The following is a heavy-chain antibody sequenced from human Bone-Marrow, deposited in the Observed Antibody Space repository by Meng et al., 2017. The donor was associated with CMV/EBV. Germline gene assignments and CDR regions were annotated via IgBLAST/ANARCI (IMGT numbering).Heavy chain of an antibody. CDR1: GGSFSGYY. J-gene: IGHJ4*02. Sequence: SETLSLTCAVYGGSFSGYYWSWIRQPPGKGLEWIGEINHSGSTNYNPSLKSRVTISVDTSKNQFSLKLSSVTAADTAVYYCARDLEVEATRFDYWGQGTLVTVSS. CDR3: ARDLEVEATRFDY. CDR2: INHSGST. V-gene: IGHV4-34*01. D-gene: IGHD1-26*01.